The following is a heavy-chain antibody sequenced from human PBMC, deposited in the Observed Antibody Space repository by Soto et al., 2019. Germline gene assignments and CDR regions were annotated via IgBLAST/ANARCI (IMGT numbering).Heavy chain of an antibody. CDR3: ARERRGQYQLLDYYYYGMDV. CDR2: INPNSGGT. Sequence: GASVKVSCKASGYTFTGYYMHCVRQAPGQVLEWMGWINPNSGGTNYAQRFQGRVTMTRDTSISTAYMELSRLRSDDTAVYYCARERRGQYQLLDYYYYGMDVWGQGTTVTVSS. CDR1: GYTFTGYY. J-gene: IGHJ6*02. V-gene: IGHV1-2*02. D-gene: IGHD2-2*01.